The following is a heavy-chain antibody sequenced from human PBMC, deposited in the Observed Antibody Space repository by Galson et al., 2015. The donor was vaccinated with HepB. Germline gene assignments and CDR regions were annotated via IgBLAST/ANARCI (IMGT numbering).Heavy chain of an antibody. Sequence: CAISGDSVSRDGAAWNWIRQSPSRGLEWLGRTYYRSKWYSDYAVSVEGRIVFNPDTSKNQISLQLSSVTPEDTAVYYCAREFGHYYSYWGQGILVTVSS. CDR1: GDSVSRDGAA. CDR3: AREFGHYYSY. J-gene: IGHJ4*02. CDR2: TYYRSKWYS. D-gene: IGHD4-11*01. V-gene: IGHV6-1*01.